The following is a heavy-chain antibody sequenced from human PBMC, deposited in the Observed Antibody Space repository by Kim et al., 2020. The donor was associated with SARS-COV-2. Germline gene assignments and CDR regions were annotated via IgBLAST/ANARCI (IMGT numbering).Heavy chain of an antibody. Sequence: SVKVSCKASGGTFSSYAISWVRQAPGQGLEWMGGIIPIFGTANYAQKFQGRVTITADESTSTAYMELSSLRSEDTAVYYCASLGDYGSGPDFYFDYWGQGTLVTVSS. CDR2: IIPIFGTA. V-gene: IGHV1-69*13. J-gene: IGHJ4*02. CDR3: ASLGDYGSGPDFYFDY. CDR1: GGTFSSYA. D-gene: IGHD3-10*01.